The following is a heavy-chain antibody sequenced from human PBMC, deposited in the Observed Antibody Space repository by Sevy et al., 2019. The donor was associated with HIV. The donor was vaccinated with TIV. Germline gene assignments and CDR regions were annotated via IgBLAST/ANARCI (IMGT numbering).Heavy chain of an antibody. CDR3: ARDRGEILSSAFDY. V-gene: IGHV3-30*04. CDR2: ISYDGRNNK. Sequence: SLRLSCAASGFTFSDYRMHWVRQAPGKGLEWVAVISYDGRNNKYNADSVKGRFTISRDNSKNTVYLQMNSLGAEDTAIYYCARDRGEILSSAFDYWGQGTLVTVSS. J-gene: IGHJ4*02. CDR1: GFTFSDYR. D-gene: IGHD3-16*01.